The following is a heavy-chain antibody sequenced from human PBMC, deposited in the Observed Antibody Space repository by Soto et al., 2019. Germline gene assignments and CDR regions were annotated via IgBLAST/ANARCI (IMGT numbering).Heavy chain of an antibody. CDR2: IYHSGST. V-gene: IGHV4-4*02. CDR1: GGSISSSNW. Sequence: SETLSLTCAVSGGSISSSNWWSCVRQPPGKGLEWIGEIYHSGSTNYNPSLKSRVTISVDKSKNQFSLKLSSVTAADTAVYYCARDGAAAPGYYYGMDVWGQGTTVTVSS. CDR3: ARDGAAAPGYYYGMDV. D-gene: IGHD6-13*01. J-gene: IGHJ6*02.